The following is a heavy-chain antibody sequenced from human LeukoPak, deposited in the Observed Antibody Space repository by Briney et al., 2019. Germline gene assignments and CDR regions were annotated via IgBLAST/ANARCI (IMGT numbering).Heavy chain of an antibody. CDR1: GYTFTGYY. CDR3: ARESSVQGSGARY. V-gene: IGHV1-2*02. J-gene: IGHJ4*02. D-gene: IGHD3-10*01. CDR2: INPNSGGT. Sequence: ASVKVSCKASGYTFTGYYMHWVRQAPGQGLEWMGWINPNSGGTNYAQKFQGRVTMTRDTSISTAYMELSRLRSDDTAVYYCARESSVQGSGARYWGQGTLVTVSS.